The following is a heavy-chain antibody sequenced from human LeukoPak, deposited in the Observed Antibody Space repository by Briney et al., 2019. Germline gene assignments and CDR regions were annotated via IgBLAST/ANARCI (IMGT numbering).Heavy chain of an antibody. CDR2: IYTSGST. Sequence: SQTLSLTCTVSGGSISSGSYYWSWIRQPAGKGLEWIGRIYTSGSTNYNPSLKSRVTISVDTSKNQFSLKLSSVTAADTAVYYCARSMVRGVIAYNWFDPWGQGTLVTVSS. V-gene: IGHV4-61*02. CDR3: ARSMVRGVIAYNWFDP. CDR1: GGSISSGSYY. J-gene: IGHJ5*02. D-gene: IGHD3-10*01.